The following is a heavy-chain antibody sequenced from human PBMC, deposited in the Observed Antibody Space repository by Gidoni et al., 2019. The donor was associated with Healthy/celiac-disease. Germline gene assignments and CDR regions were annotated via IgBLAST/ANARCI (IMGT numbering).Heavy chain of an antibody. CDR1: GGSISSYY. D-gene: IGHD3-16*01. J-gene: IGHJ4*02. Sequence: QGQLQESGPGRVKPSETLSLTCTVSGGSISSYYWSWIRQPPGKGLEGIGYIYYSGSTNYNPSLMIRVTIAVDTSKHQFSLKLGSVTAADTAVYYCARGSLRRIDYWGQGTLVTVSS. V-gene: IGHV4-59*01. CDR2: IYYSGST. CDR3: ARGSLRRIDY.